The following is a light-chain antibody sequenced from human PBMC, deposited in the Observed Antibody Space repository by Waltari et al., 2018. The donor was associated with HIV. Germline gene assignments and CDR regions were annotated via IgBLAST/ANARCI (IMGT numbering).Light chain of an antibody. CDR2: LSS. J-gene: IGKJ5*01. CDR3: MQTLQTRT. Sequence: DIVVTQSPLSLPVTPGEPASISCRSSQSLLHRSGYYYLDWYLQKPGQSPQLLIYLSSNRASGFPDRFSGSGSGTDFTLKISRVEAEDVGIYYCMQTLQTRTFGQGTRLDIK. CDR1: QSLLHRSGYYY. V-gene: IGKV2-28*01.